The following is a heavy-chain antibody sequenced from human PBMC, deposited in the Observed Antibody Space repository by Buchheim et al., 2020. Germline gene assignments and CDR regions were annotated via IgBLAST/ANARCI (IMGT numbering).Heavy chain of an antibody. D-gene: IGHD2-2*02. CDR1: GFTFSNYA. V-gene: IGHV3-23*01. Sequence: DVQLLESGGDLVQPGGSLRLSCAASGFTFSNYAMSWVRQAPGKGLEWVSGISGSGGSTYYADSVKGRFTISRDNSKNMLYLQMKSLRAEDTAVYYCAKDGYCSSTSCYRWYYYGLDVWGQGTT. CDR3: AKDGYCSSTSCYRWYYYGLDV. J-gene: IGHJ6*02. CDR2: ISGSGGST.